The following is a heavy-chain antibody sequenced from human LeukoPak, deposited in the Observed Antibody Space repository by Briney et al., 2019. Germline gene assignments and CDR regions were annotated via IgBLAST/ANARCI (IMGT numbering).Heavy chain of an antibody. CDR2: IKQDGSEK. V-gene: IGHV3-7*01. Sequence: GGSLRLSCAASGFTFSSYWMSWVRQAPGQGLEWVANIKQDGSEKYYVDSVKGRFTISRDNAKNSLYLQMNSLRAEDTAVYYCARDRRRKERSGSYYWGQGTLVTVSS. CDR1: GFTFSSYW. CDR3: ARDRRRKERSGSYY. D-gene: IGHD1-26*01. J-gene: IGHJ4*02.